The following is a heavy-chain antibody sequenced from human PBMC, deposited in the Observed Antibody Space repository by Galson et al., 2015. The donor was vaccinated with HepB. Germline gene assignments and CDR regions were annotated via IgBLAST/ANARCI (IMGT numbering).Heavy chain of an antibody. CDR3: ARRVQSKTKVHYGNSDWYFEL. Sequence: SLRLSCATSGFTFSNYWMSWVRQAPGKGLEWVANINQDGGEKHYVDSVKGRLTISRDNAKNSLYLQMRSLRAEDTAVYYCARRVQSKTKVHYGNSDWYFELWGRGTLVTVSS. CDR2: INQDGGEK. CDR1: GFTFSNYW. D-gene: IGHD4-11*01. V-gene: IGHV3-7*01. J-gene: IGHJ2*01.